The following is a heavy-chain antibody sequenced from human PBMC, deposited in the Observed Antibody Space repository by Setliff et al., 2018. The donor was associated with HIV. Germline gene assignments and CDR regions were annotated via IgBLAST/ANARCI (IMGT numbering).Heavy chain of an antibody. J-gene: IGHJ4*02. CDR3: ARGVPLLPPHY. Sequence: SETLSFTCTVSDGSTRTSSYYWGWIRQPPGKGLEWIGSIFYSETVYYGGRTYYSPSLKSRVTISVDTSKSQFSLKLSSVTAADTAVYYCARGVPLLPPHYWGQGTLVTVSS. D-gene: IGHD2-21*02. CDR2: IFYSETVYYGGRT. CDR1: DGSTRTSSYY. V-gene: IGHV4-39*07.